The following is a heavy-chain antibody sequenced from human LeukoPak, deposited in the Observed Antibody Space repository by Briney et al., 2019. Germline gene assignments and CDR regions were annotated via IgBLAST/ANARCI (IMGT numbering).Heavy chain of an antibody. D-gene: IGHD6-13*01. CDR2: ITWNSGSI. CDR3: ARDPLSSSSFDL. V-gene: IGHV3-9*01. Sequence: PGRSLRLSCAASGFTFDNYAMHWIRQAPGKGLEWVSGITWNSGSIAYADSVKGRFTISRDNAKNSLYLQMNSLRAEDTAVYYCARDPLSSSSFDLWGQGTLVTVSS. CDR1: GFTFDNYA. J-gene: IGHJ4*02.